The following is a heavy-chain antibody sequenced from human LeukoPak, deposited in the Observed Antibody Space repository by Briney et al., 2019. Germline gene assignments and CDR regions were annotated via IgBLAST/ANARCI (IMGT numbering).Heavy chain of an antibody. CDR2: ISSTTTYI. CDR1: GFTFSSYG. V-gene: IGHV3-21*01. Sequence: GRSLRLSCAASGFTFSSYGMHWVRQAPGKGLEWVSSISSTTTYIYYADSVKGRFTISRDNAKNSLYLQMSSLRAEDTAVYYCARDDVAWNDVHWFDPWGQGTLVTVSS. D-gene: IGHD1-1*01. J-gene: IGHJ5*02. CDR3: ARDDVAWNDVHWFDP.